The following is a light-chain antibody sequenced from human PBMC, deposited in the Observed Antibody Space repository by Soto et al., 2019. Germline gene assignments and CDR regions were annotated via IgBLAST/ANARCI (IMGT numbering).Light chain of an antibody. Sequence: IVLTQSPATRSLSPGERATLSCRASQNISIYLAWYQQKPGQAPRLLIYDASNRATGLPARFSGTGSGTEFTLTINSLQAEDSAVYYCQQYYNWPRTFGQGTRLEIK. CDR1: QNISIY. V-gene: IGKV3-11*01. J-gene: IGKJ5*01. CDR3: QQYYNWPRT. CDR2: DAS.